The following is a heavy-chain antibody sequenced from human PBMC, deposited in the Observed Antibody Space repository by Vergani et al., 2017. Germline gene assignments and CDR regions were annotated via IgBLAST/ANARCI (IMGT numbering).Heavy chain of an antibody. D-gene: IGHD2-8*01. J-gene: IGHJ4*02. CDR2: IWYDGSNK. V-gene: IGHV3-33*06. CDR1: GFTFSSYG. Sequence: QVQLVESGGGVVQPGRSLRLSCAASGFTFSSYGMHWVRQAPGKGLEWVAVIWYDGSNKYYADSVKGRFTISRDNCKNTLYLQMNSLRAEDTAVYYCAKEIYTKYCTNGVCSPVDWGQGTLVTVSS. CDR3: AKEIYTKYCTNGVCSPVD.